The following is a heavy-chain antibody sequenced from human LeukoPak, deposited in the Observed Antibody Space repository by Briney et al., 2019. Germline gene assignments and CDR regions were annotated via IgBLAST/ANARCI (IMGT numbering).Heavy chain of an antibody. J-gene: IGHJ6*03. D-gene: IGHD3-22*01. Sequence: AGGSLRLSCAASGFTFSSYAVHWVRQAPGKGLEWVAVISYDGSNKYYADSVKGRFTISRDNSKNTLYLQMNSLRAEDTAVYYCAKVAYYDSSGPLRYYYYYYMDVWGKGTTVTISS. CDR1: GFTFSSYA. CDR3: AKVAYYDSSGPLRYYYYYYMDV. CDR2: ISYDGSNK. V-gene: IGHV3-30*04.